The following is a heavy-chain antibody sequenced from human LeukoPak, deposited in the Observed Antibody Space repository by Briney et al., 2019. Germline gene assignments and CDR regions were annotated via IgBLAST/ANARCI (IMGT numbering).Heavy chain of an antibody. Sequence: GRSLRLSCAASGFTFSSYGMHWVRQAPGKGLEWVAVIWYDGSNKYYADSVKGRFTISRDNSKNTLYLQMNSLKTEDTAVYYCARNLWFGEFVGLDIWGQGTMVTVSS. CDR2: IWYDGSNK. CDR1: GFTFSSYG. V-gene: IGHV3-33*01. J-gene: IGHJ3*02. CDR3: ARNLWFGEFVGLDI. D-gene: IGHD3-10*01.